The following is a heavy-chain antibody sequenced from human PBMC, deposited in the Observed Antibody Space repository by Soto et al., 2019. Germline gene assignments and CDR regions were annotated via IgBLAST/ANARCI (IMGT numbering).Heavy chain of an antibody. J-gene: IGHJ4*02. CDR1: GFTFSGYA. D-gene: IGHD2-15*01. V-gene: IGHV3-23*01. CDR2: ISGGGGSA. Sequence: EVQLLESGGGLVQPGGSLTLSCAASGFTFSGYAMSWVRQAPGKGLEWVSTISGGGGSAYYADSVKGRFTISRDNSKNTLSLRMKSLRAEDTAVYYCAKGGCSGGSCYPLDYWGQGTLVTVSS. CDR3: AKGGCSGGSCYPLDY.